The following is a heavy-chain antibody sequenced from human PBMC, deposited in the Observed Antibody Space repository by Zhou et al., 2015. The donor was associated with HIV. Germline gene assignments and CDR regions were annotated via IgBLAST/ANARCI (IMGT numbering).Heavy chain of an antibody. Sequence: QVQLVQSGAEVKKPGSSVKVSCKASGGTFSSYAISWVRQAPGQGLEWMGGIIPIFGTANYAQKFQGRVTITADESTSTAYMELSSLRSDDTAIYYCARAGRDSSGFYYFDNWGQGTLVTVSS. CDR2: IIPIFGTA. V-gene: IGHV1-69*01. CDR1: GGTFSSYA. J-gene: IGHJ4*02. CDR3: ARAGRDSSGFYYFDN. D-gene: IGHD3-22*01.